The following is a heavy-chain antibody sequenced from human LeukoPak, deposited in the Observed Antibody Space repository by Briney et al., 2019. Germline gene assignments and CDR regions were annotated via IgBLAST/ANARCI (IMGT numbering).Heavy chain of an antibody. CDR1: GFTVSTNY. V-gene: IGHV3-53*01. D-gene: IGHD6-13*01. J-gene: IGHJ4*02. Sequence: GGSLRLSCAASGFTVSTNYMNWVRQAPGKGLEWVSVIYSAGSTYYADSVKGRFTISRDNSKNTLYLQMNSLRAEDTAVYYCARGTIAAAGYYYFDYWGQGTQVTVSS. CDR3: ARGTIAAAGYYYFDY. CDR2: IYSAGST.